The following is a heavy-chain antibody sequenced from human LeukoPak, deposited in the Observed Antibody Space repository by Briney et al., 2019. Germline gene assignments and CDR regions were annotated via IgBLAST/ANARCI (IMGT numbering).Heavy chain of an antibody. CDR1: GFTFSSYA. Sequence: GGSLRLSCAASGFTFSSYAMHWVRQAPGKGLEWVAVISYDGSNKYYADSVKGRFIISRDNSKNTLYLQMNSLRAEDTAVYYCATNERGTFFASFDYWGQGTLVTVSS. CDR3: ATNERGTFFASFDY. D-gene: IGHD2/OR15-2a*01. V-gene: IGHV3-30-3*01. J-gene: IGHJ4*02. CDR2: ISYDGSNK.